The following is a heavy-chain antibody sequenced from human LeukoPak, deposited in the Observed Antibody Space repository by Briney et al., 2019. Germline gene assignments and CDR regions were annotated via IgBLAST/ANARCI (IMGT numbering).Heavy chain of an antibody. CDR1: GGSFSGYY. CDR2: IYYSGST. J-gene: IGHJ1*01. Sequence: MASETLSLTCAVYGGSFSGYYWSWIRKPPGKGLEWIGSIYYSGSTYYNPSLKSRVTISADTSKNQFSLKLTSVTAADTAVYYCARQRNYVSGAEYFEHWGQGTLVTVSS. CDR3: ARQRNYVSGAEYFEH. D-gene: IGHD3-16*01. V-gene: IGHV4-34*01.